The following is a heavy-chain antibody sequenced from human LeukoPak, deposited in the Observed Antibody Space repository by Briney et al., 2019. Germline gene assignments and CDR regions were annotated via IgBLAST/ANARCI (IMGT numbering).Heavy chain of an antibody. CDR1: GFTFSSYE. CDR2: ISSSGSII. J-gene: IGHJ4*02. CDR3: ARVHSSGWN. D-gene: IGHD6-19*01. V-gene: IGHV3-48*03. Sequence: SGGSLRLSCAASGFTFSSYEMNWVRQAPGKGLEWVSYISSSGSIIYYADSVKGRLTISRDNAKNSLYLQMNSLRVEDTAVYYCARVHSSGWNWGQGTLVTVSS.